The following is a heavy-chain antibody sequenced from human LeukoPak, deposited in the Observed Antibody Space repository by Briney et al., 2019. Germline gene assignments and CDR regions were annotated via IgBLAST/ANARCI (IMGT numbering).Heavy chain of an antibody. CDR1: GFTFSSYA. V-gene: IGHV3-23*01. Sequence: GSLRLSCAASGFTFSSYAMSWVRQAPGKGLEWVSAISGSGGSTYYADSVKGRFTISRDNSKNTLYLQMNSLRAEDTAAYYCAKSPLLLRYFDWSPYYFDYWGQGTLVTVSS. D-gene: IGHD3-9*01. CDR2: ISGSGGST. J-gene: IGHJ4*02. CDR3: AKSPLLLRYFDWSPYYFDY.